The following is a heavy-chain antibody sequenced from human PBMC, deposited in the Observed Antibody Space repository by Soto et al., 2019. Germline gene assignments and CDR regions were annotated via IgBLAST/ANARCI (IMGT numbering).Heavy chain of an antibody. CDR1: GGSISSSSYY. J-gene: IGHJ6*02. CDR3: ASVRRGGYDSLRYYYGMDV. CDR2: IYYSGST. D-gene: IGHD5-12*01. Sequence: SETLSLTCSVSGGSISSSSYYWGWIRQPPGKGLEWIGSIYYSGSTYYNPSLKSRVTISVDTSKNQFSLKLSSVTAADTAVYYCASVRRGGYDSLRYYYGMDVWGQGTTVTVSS. V-gene: IGHV4-39*01.